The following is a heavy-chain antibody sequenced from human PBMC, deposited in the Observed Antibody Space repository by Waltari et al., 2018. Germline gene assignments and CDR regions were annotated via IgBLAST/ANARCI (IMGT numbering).Heavy chain of an antibody. V-gene: IGHV3-53*01. CDR1: GFTVNVNY. Sequence: EVQLVESGGGLIQPGGSLRLSCAASGFTVNVNYMSWVRQAPGKGLECVAVIYGGGRTFSADSWKGRFTISRDNSKNMLYLQMNSLRAEDTAVYYCARLYSSGWYLRYWGQGTLVTVSS. D-gene: IGHD6-19*01. J-gene: IGHJ4*02. CDR2: IYGGGRT. CDR3: ARLYSSGWYLRY.